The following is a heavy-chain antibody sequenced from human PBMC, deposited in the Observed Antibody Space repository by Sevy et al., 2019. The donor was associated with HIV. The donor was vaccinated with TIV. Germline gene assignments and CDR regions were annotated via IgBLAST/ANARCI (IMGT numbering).Heavy chain of an antibody. Sequence: ASVKVSCKASGYYFTGYCVHWVRQAPGEGLEWMGWVNPNGGGTNIGQKFHGRVTMSRDTSITTAYMELIGLTSNDTGVYYCARSAYGSGTYLNDYWGQGTLVTVSS. CDR2: VNPNGGGT. CDR3: ARSAYGSGTYLNDY. V-gene: IGHV1-2*02. D-gene: IGHD3-10*01. J-gene: IGHJ4*02. CDR1: GYYFTGYC.